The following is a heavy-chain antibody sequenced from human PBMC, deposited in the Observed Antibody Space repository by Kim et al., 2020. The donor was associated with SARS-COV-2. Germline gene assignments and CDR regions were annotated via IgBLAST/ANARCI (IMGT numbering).Heavy chain of an antibody. CDR3: ARALIFYYYDSSGYYYVYFDY. CDR2: TYYRSKWYN. V-gene: IGHV6-1*01. CDR1: GDSVSSNSAA. D-gene: IGHD3-22*01. J-gene: IGHJ4*02. Sequence: SQTLSLTCAIPGDSVSSNSAAWNWIRQSPSRGLEWLGRTYYRSKWYNDYAVSVKSRITINPDTSKNQFSLQLNSVTPEDTAVYYCARALIFYYYDSSGYYYVYFDYWGQGTLVTVSS.